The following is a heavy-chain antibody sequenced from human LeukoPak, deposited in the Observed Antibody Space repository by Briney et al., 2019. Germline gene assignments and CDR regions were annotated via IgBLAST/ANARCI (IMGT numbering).Heavy chain of an antibody. CDR1: GFTVSSNY. J-gene: IGHJ6*03. CDR2: IYSGGST. CDR3: ARATFWSGYQRDSWYMDV. D-gene: IGHD3-3*01. V-gene: IGHV3-66*02. Sequence: GGSLRLSRAASGFTVSSNYMTWVRQAPGKGLEWVSVIYSGGSTYYADSVKGRFTISRDNSENTLYLHMNSLRAEDTAVYYCARATFWSGYQRDSWYMDVWGKGTTVTVSS.